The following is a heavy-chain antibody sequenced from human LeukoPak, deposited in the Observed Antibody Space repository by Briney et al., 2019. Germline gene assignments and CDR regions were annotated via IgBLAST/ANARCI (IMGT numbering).Heavy chain of an antibody. CDR2: ITADGGGT. CDR3: AKEASSGNFVTIDC. CDR1: GFTFRNYV. V-gene: IGHV3-23*01. J-gene: IGHJ4*02. Sequence: GGSLRLSCAASGFTFRNYVMSWVRKTPEKGLEWVSAITADGGGTNHADSVKGRFTISRDNSKNTLYLQMNSLRAEDTAIYYCAKEASSGNFVTIDCWGQGALVTVSS. D-gene: IGHD1-26*01.